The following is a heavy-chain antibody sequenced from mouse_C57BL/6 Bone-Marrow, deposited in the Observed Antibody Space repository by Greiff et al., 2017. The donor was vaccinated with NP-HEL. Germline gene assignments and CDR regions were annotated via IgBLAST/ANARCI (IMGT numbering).Heavy chain of an antibody. CDR2: INSDGGST. D-gene: IGHD2-3*01. Sequence: EVQRVESGGGLVQPGESLKLSCESNEYEFPSHDMSWVRKTPEKRLELVAAINSDGGSTYYPDTMERRFIISRDNTKKTLYLQRSILRSEDTALYYCARRSDGYFWYFDVWGTGTTVTVSS. CDR3: ARRSDGYFWYFDV. J-gene: IGHJ1*03. CDR1: EYEFPSHD. V-gene: IGHV5-2*01.